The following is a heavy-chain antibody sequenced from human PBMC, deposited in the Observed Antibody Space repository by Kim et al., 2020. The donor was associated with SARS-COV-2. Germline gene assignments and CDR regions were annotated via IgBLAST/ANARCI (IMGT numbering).Heavy chain of an antibody. D-gene: IGHD3-10*01. CDR2: ISAYNGNT. CDR3: ARDVWMVRGVIIGPPHFDY. J-gene: IGHJ4*02. Sequence: ASVKVSCKASGYTFTSYGISWVRQAPGQGLEWMGWISAYNGNTNYAQKLQGRVTMTTDTSTSTAYMELRSLRSDDTDVYYCARDVWMVRGVIIGPPHFDYGGQGTLVTVSS. V-gene: IGHV1-18*01. CDR1: GYTFTSYG.